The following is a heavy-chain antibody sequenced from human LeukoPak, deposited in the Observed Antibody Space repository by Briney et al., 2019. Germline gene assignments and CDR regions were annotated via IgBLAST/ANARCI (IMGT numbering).Heavy chain of an antibody. V-gene: IGHV4-4*02. CDR3: VRGGGALPFSS. CDR1: GDSVRRITW. J-gene: IGHJ4*02. Sequence: SGTLSLTCDVSGDSVRRITWWTWVRQPPGKGLEWIGQISNGGSTNYNPSLESRLTISLGTSRNQFSLRLTSVTAADTAIYYCVRGGGALPFSSWGQGILVTVSS. D-gene: IGHD1-26*01. CDR2: ISNGGST.